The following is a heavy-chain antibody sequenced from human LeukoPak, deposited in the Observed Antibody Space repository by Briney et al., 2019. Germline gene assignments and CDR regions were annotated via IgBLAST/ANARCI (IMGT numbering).Heavy chain of an antibody. CDR3: ASCPTPLYASGIPNWFDP. CDR1: GGSFSGYY. V-gene: IGHV4-34*01. D-gene: IGHD3-10*01. J-gene: IGHJ5*02. Sequence: SETLSLTCAVYGGSFSGYYWSWIRQPPGKGLEWIGSIYYSGSTYYNPSLQSRVTISVDTSKNQFSLKLSSVTAADTAVYYCASCPTPLYASGIPNWFDPWGQGTLVTVSS. CDR2: IYYSGST.